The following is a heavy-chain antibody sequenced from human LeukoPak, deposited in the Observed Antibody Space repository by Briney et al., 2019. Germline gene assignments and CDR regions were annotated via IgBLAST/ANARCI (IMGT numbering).Heavy chain of an antibody. D-gene: IGHD2-15*01. J-gene: IGHJ4*02. CDR2: INHSGST. CDR1: GGSFSGYY. CDR3: ARGYCSDGTCYPWS. V-gene: IGHV4-34*01. Sequence: SETLSLTCAVYGGSFSGYYWSWIRQPPGKGLEWIGEINHSGSTNYNPSLKSRVTISVDTSKNQFSLKLSSVTAADTAVYYCARGYCSDGTCYPWSGGQGTLVTVSS.